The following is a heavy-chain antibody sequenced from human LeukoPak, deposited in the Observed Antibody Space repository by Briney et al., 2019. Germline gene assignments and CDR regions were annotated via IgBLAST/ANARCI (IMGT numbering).Heavy chain of an antibody. J-gene: IGHJ4*02. CDR1: GFTFSSYA. V-gene: IGHV3-23*01. D-gene: IGHD3-22*01. Sequence: PGGSLRLSCAASGFTFSSYAMRWVRQAPGKGLEWVSAISGSGGSTYYADSVKGRFTISRDNSKNTLYLQMNSLRAEDTAVYYCAKDRNDTQKGLYYFDYWGQGTLVTVPS. CDR2: ISGSGGST. CDR3: AKDRNDTQKGLYYFDY.